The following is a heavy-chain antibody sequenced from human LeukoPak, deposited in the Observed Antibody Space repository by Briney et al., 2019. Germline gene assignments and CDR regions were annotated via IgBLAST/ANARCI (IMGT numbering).Heavy chain of an antibody. J-gene: IGHJ6*03. D-gene: IGHD6-19*01. Sequence: SETLSLTCTVSGGSISSSSYYWGWIRQPPGKGLEWIGSIYYSGSTYYNPSLKSRVTISVDTSKNQFSLKLSSVTAADTAVYYCARTVGSGWPVYYYYYMDVWGKGPRSPSP. CDR2: IYYSGST. V-gene: IGHV4-39*07. CDR3: ARTVGSGWPVYYYYYMDV. CDR1: GGSISSSSYY.